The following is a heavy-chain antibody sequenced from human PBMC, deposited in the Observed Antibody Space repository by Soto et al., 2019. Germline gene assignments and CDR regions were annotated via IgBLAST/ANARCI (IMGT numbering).Heavy chain of an antibody. J-gene: IGHJ3*02. CDR1: GASINSANW. CDR3: ARYCGVGSGYLGAFAI. Sequence: QMQLQASGPGLVKPSGPLSLTCTVSGASINSANWWTWVRQSPGKGLEWIGEIYHSGRANFNPSPARRLAMTVDNPITQLDLKLTSVTASDSAVSDLARYCGVGSGYLGAFAIWCQATMASVSS. V-gene: IGHV4-4*02. CDR2: IYHSGRA. D-gene: IGHD2-15*01.